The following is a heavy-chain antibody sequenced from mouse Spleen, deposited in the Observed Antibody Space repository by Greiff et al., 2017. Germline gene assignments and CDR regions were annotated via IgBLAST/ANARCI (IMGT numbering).Heavy chain of an antibody. J-gene: IGHJ2*01. CDR1: GYTFTSYW. D-gene: IGHD1-1*01. Sequence: QVQLQQPGAELVKPGASVTMSCKASGYTFTSYWITWVKQRPGQGLEWIGDIYPGSGGTKYNEKFKSKATLTVDKPSSTAYMQLSSLTSEDSAVYYCARDYYDGSYAYWGQGTTLTVSS. V-gene: IGHV1-55*01. CDR2: IYPGSGGT. CDR3: ARDYYDGSYAY.